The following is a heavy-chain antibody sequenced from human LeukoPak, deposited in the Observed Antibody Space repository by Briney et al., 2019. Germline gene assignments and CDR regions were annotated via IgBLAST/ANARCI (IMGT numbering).Heavy chain of an antibody. V-gene: IGHV3-23*01. CDR1: GFTFSSYA. Sequence: GGSLRLSCAASGFTFSSYAVSWVRQAPGKGLEWVSAISGSGGSTYYADSVKGRFTISRDNSKNTLYLQMNSLRAEDTAVYYCAKDRFIVVVPAAILGPWGQGTLVTVSS. D-gene: IGHD2-2*01. CDR2: ISGSGGST. CDR3: AKDRFIVVVPAAILGP. J-gene: IGHJ5*02.